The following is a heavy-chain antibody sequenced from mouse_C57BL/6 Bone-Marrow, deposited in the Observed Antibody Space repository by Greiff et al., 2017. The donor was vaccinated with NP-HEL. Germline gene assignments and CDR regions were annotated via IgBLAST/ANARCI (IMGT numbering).Heavy chain of an antibody. Sequence: EVKLVESGGGLVQPGESLKLSCESNEYEFPSHDMSWVRKTPEKRLELVAAINRDGGSTYYPDTMERRFIISRDNTKKTVYLQLSSLRSEDTALYYCARHYGRSHRYFDVWGTGTTVTVSS. CDR3: ARHYGRSHRYFDV. J-gene: IGHJ1*03. V-gene: IGHV5-2*01. CDR1: EYEFPSHD. D-gene: IGHD1-1*01. CDR2: INRDGGST.